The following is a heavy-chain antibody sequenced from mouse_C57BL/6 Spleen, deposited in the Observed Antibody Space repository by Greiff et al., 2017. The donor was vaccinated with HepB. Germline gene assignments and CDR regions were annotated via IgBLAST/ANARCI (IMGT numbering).Heavy chain of an antibody. J-gene: IGHJ2*01. Sequence: EVQLQQSGAELVRPGASVKLSCTASGFNIKDDYMHWVKQRPEQGLEWIGWIDPENGDTEYASKFQGKATITADTSSNTAYLQLSSLTSEDTAVYYCTTHYYGSSFYFDYWGQGTTLTVSS. CDR3: TTHYYGSSFYFDY. D-gene: IGHD1-1*01. CDR1: GFNIKDDY. V-gene: IGHV14-4*01. CDR2: IDPENGDT.